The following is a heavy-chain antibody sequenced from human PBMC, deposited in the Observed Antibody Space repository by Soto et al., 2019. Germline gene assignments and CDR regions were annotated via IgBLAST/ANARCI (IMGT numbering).Heavy chain of an antibody. CDR2: ISYDGNKH. V-gene: IGHV3-30-3*01. J-gene: IGHJ6*02. CDR1: GFTFSTYS. Sequence: GGALNLSCAASGFTFSTYSLHWVGPAPGKGLEWLTLISYDGNKHYYADSAKHQFTISSDKSKTTLYLQMNSLRADDTAVYYCARFYYDSSGYLPSPYCCYDGMGVWGQGTTVTVSS. CDR3: ARFYYDSSGYLPSPYCCYDGMGV. D-gene: IGHD3-22*01.